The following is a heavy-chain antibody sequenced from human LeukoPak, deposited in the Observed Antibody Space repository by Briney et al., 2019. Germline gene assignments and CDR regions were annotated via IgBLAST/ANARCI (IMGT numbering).Heavy chain of an antibody. Sequence: ASVKVSCKASGYTFTGYYMHWVRQAPGQGLEWMGRINPNSGDTNYAQKFQGRVTMTRDTSISTAYMELSRLRSDDTAVYYCARGVAAAGTNWFDPWGQGTLVTVSS. D-gene: IGHD6-13*01. CDR1: GYTFTGYY. CDR2: INPNSGDT. V-gene: IGHV1-2*06. J-gene: IGHJ5*02. CDR3: ARGVAAAGTNWFDP.